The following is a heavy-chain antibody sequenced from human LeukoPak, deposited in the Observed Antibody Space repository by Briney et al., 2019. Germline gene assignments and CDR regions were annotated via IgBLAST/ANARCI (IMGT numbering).Heavy chain of an antibody. CDR3: ARRGSGSQYYYYYGMDV. CDR2: ISSSGSTI. D-gene: IGHD3-10*01. Sequence: GPLRLSGAASGFTFSSYEMTWVRQAPGKGLEWVSYISSSGSTIYYADYVKGRFTISRDNAKNSLYLQMNSLRAEDTAVYYCARRGSGSQYYYYYGMDVWGQGTTVTVSS. J-gene: IGHJ6*02. V-gene: IGHV3-48*03. CDR1: GFTFSSYE.